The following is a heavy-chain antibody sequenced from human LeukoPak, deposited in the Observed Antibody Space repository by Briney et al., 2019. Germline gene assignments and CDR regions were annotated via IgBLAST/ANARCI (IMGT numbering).Heavy chain of an antibody. D-gene: IGHD3-10*01. CDR3: AKDIWFGES. V-gene: IGHV3-23*01. J-gene: IGHJ4*02. Sequence: PGGTLRLSCAASGFTFSSHGMSWVRQAPGKGLEWVSAISGSGGSSFYADSVKGRFTISRDNSKNTLYLQMNSLRAEDTAVYYCAKDIWFGESWGQGTLVTVSS. CDR1: GFTFSSHG. CDR2: ISGSGGSS.